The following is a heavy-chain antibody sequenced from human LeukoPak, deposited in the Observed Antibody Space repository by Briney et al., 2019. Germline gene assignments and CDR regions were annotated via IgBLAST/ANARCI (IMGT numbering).Heavy chain of an antibody. J-gene: IGHJ3*02. CDR3: ARDPTSSWETAFDI. V-gene: IGHV3-21*01. Sequence: GGSLRLSCAASGFTFSSYEMNWVRQAPGKGLEWVSSISSGTSCIYYADSVKGRFTISRDNAKNSLYLQMNSLRAEDTAVYYCARDPTSSWETAFDIWGQGTMVTVSS. CDR2: ISSGTSCI. D-gene: IGHD1-26*01. CDR1: GFTFSSYE.